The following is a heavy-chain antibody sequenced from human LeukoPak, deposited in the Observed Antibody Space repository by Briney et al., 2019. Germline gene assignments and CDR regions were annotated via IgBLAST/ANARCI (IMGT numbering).Heavy chain of an antibody. V-gene: IGHV3-53*01. Sequence: GGSLRLSCAASGFTVSSNYMSWVRQAPGKGLEWVSVIYSGGSTYYADSVKGRFTISRDNSKNTLYLQMNSLRAEDTAVYYCAGIMSGIFGVVNNWGQGTLVTVSS. J-gene: IGHJ4*02. D-gene: IGHD3-3*01. CDR2: IYSGGST. CDR1: GFTVSSNY. CDR3: AGIMSGIFGVVNN.